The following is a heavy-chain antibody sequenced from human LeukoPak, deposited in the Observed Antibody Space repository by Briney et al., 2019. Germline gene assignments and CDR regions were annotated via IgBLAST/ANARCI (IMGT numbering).Heavy chain of an antibody. V-gene: IGHV1-58*01. CDR3: ASRLESFHAGDLDY. CDR1: GFTFTSSA. Sequence: SVKVSCKASGFTFTSSAVQWVRQARGQRLEWIGWIVVGSGNTNYAQKFQGRVTMTRDTSISTAYMELSRLRSDDTAVYYCASRLESFHAGDLDYWGQGTLVTVSS. CDR2: IVVGSGNT. J-gene: IGHJ4*02. D-gene: IGHD2-21*01.